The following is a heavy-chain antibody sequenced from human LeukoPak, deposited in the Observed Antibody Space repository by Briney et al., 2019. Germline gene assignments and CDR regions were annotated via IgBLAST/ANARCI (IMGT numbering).Heavy chain of an antibody. V-gene: IGHV5-51*01. CDR3: ARHREGSSWPRGSLDY. CDR1: GYSFTSYW. Sequence: GASLKISCKGSGYSFTSYWIGWVRPMPGKGLEWMGIIYPGDSDTRYSPSFQGQVTISADKSISTAYLQWSSLKASDTAMYYCARHREGSSWPRGSLDYWGQGTLVTVSS. J-gene: IGHJ4*02. CDR2: IYPGDSDT. D-gene: IGHD6-13*01.